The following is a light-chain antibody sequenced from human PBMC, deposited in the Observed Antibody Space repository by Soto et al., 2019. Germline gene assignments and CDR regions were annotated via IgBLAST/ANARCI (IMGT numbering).Light chain of an antibody. CDR2: LGS. CDR3: MQALQTPPT. CDR1: QSLLHSNGYNY. V-gene: IGKV2-28*01. J-gene: IGKJ2*01. Sequence: DIVTTQSPLSLPVTPGEPASISCRSSQSLLHSNGYNYLDWYLQKPGQSPQLLIYLGSNRASGVPDRFSGSGSGTDFTLKISSVEAEDVGVYYCMQALQTPPTFGQGTKLEI.